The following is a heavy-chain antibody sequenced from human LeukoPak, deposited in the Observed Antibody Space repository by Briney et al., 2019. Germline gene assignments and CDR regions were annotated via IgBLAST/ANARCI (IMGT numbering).Heavy chain of an antibody. D-gene: IGHD3-10*01. CDR3: ARDRNGSGIK. V-gene: IGHV4-61*01. J-gene: IGHJ4*02. CDR2: IYYSGST. CDR1: GGSISSSSYY. Sequence: SETLSLTCTVSGGSISSSSYYWGWIRQPPGKGLEWIGYIYYSGSTNYNPSLKSRVTISVDTSKNQFSLKLSSVTAADTAVYYCARDRNGSGIKWGQGTLVTVSS.